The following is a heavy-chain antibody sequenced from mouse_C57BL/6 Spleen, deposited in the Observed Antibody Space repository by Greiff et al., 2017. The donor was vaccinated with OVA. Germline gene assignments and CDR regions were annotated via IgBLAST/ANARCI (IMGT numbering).Heavy chain of an antibody. CDR2: INPSTGGT. J-gene: IGHJ2*01. D-gene: IGHD1-3*01. Sequence: VQLQQSGPELVKPGASVKISCKASGYSFTGYYMNWVKQSPEKSLEWIGEINPSTGGTTYNQKFKAKATLTVDKSSSTAYMQLKSLTSEDSAVYYCARSITPYYFDYWGQGTTLTVSS. V-gene: IGHV1-42*01. CDR3: ARSITPYYFDY. CDR1: GYSFTGYY.